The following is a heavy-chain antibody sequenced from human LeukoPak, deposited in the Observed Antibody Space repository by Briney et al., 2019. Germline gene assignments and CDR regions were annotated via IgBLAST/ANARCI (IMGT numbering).Heavy chain of an antibody. CDR3: ARGSYSSSWYY. D-gene: IGHD6-13*01. CDR1: GGSISSYY. J-gene: IGHJ4*02. CDR2: IYYSGST. V-gene: IGHV4-59*12. Sequence: SETLSLTCTVSGGSISSYYWNWIRQPPGKGLEWIGYIYYSGSTNYNPSLKSRVTISVDTSKNQFSLQLSSVTAADTAVYYCARGSYSSSWYYWGQGTLVTVSS.